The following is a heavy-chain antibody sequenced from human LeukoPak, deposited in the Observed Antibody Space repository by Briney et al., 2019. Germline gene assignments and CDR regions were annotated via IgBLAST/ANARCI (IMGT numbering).Heavy chain of an antibody. V-gene: IGHV4-59*08. CDR3: ARHVRPLDSMVQGLINY. J-gene: IGHJ4*02. CDR2: IHDSGTT. CDR1: GGSISSYY. D-gene: IGHD3-10*01. Sequence: SETLSLTCTVSGGSISSYYWSWIRQPPGRGLGWMGYIHDSGTTDHNPSLKSRVTISLDTSKNQFSLKLSSVTAADTAVYYCARHVRPLDSMVQGLINYWGQGTLVTVSS.